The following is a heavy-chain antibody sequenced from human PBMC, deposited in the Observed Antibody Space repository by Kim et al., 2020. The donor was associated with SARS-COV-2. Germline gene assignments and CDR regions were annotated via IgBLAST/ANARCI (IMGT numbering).Heavy chain of an antibody. J-gene: IGHJ4*02. Sequence: GGSLRLSCAASGFTFSSYAMSWVRQAPGKGLEWVSAISGSGGSTYYADSVKGRFTISRDNSKNTLYLQMNSLRAEDTAVYYCAKRQGLGLRLGELSFVFDYWGQGTLVTVSS. CDR3: AKRQGLGLRLGELSFVFDY. D-gene: IGHD3-16*02. CDR1: GFTFSSYA. CDR2: ISGSGGST. V-gene: IGHV3-23*01.